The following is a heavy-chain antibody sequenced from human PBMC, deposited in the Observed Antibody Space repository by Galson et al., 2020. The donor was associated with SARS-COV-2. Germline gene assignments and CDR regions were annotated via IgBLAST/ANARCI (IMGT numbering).Heavy chain of an antibody. Sequence: SVKVSCKASGGTFSSYAISWVRQAPGQGLEWMGGIIPIFGTANYAQKFQGRVTITADESTSTAYMELSSLRSEDTAVYYCALGYCSGGSCYSVYYYYYDGMDVWGQGTTVTVSS. CDR1: GGTFSSYA. CDR2: IIPIFGTA. J-gene: IGHJ6*02. D-gene: IGHD2-15*01. V-gene: IGHV1-69*13. CDR3: ALGYCSGGSCYSVYYYYYDGMDV.